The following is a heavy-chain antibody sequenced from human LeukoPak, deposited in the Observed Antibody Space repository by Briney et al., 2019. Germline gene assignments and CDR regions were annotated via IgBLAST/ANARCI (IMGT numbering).Heavy chain of an antibody. J-gene: IGHJ6*02. CDR2: ISSSSSTI. CDR1: GDSISSTN. D-gene: IGHD3-22*01. Sequence: KPSETLSLTCAVSGDSISSTNWWSWVSQPPGKGLEWVSYISSSSSTIYYADSVKGRFTISRDNAKNSLYLQMNSLRAEDTAVYYCARVYDSSGYYARGYYYGMDVWGQGTTVTVSS. CDR3: ARVYDSSGYYARGYYYGMDV. V-gene: IGHV3-48*04.